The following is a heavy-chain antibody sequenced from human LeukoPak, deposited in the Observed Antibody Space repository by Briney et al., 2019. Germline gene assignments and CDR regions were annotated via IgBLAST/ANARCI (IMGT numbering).Heavy chain of an antibody. D-gene: IGHD2-21*01. CDR1: GFTFDDHG. J-gene: IGHJ2*01. CDR3: AKEVGIYGDWYFDL. Sequence: GGSLRLSCAASGFTFDDHGMHWVRQAPGKGLERVSGINWNSASIGYADSVKGRFTISRDNAKNSLYLQMNRLRAEDTALYYCAKEVGIYGDWYFDLWGRGTLVTVSS. CDR2: INWNSASI. V-gene: IGHV3-9*01.